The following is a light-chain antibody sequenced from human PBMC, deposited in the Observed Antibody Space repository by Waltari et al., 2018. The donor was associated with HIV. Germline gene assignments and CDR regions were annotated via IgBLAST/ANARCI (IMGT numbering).Light chain of an antibody. CDR1: SGSVSTTYY. V-gene: IGLV8-61*01. CDR3: VLYMGSGIWV. CDR2: STN. Sequence: QTVVTQEPSFSVSPGGTVTLTCGLSSGSVSTTYYLSWYQQTPGQAPRTLIYSTNTRSSGVPDRFSGSILGNKAALTITGAQADDESEYHCVLYMGSGIWVFGGGTKLTVL. J-gene: IGLJ3*02.